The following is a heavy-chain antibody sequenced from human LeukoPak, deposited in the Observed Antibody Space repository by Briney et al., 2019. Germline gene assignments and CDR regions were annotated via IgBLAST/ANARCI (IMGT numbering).Heavy chain of an antibody. CDR3: ARDRERAFDI. CDR1: GGSISGYY. V-gene: IGHV4-59*01. J-gene: IGHJ3*02. CDR2: ISYSGST. Sequence: PSETLSLTCTVSGGSISGYYWSRIRQPPGKGLEWIGHISYSGSTNYNPSLKSRVTISVDTSKNQFSLKLSSVTAADTAVYYCARDRERAFDIWGQGTLVTVSS. D-gene: IGHD1-26*01.